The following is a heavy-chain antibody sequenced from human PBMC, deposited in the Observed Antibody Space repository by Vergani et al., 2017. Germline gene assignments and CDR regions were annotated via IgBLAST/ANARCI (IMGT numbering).Heavy chain of an antibody. Sequence: QVQLVQSGAEVKKPGASVKVSCKASGYTFTRYYMHWVRQAPGQGLGWMGIINPSCGSTSYAQKFQGRVTMTRDTSISTAYMERSRLRSDDTAVYYCARGIRAVAGTFPLDYWGQGTLVTVSS. CDR2: INPSCGST. J-gene: IGHJ4*02. V-gene: IGHV1-46*01. D-gene: IGHD6-19*01. CDR1: GYTFTRYY. CDR3: ARGIRAVAGTFPLDY.